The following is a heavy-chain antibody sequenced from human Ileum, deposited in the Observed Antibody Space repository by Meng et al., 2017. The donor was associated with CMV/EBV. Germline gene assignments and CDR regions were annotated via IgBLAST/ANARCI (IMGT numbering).Heavy chain of an antibody. Sequence: GESLKISCAASEFTFSTYWMSWVRQAPGEGLEWVANINQDGSEKNYVDSVKGRFTISRDNAKNSLFLQMNSLGAEDTAVYYCATHWRGTGSYCLDYWGQGTPVTVSS. CDR3: ATHWRGTGSYCLDY. CDR1: EFTFSTYW. CDR2: INQDGSEK. D-gene: IGHD1-26*01. J-gene: IGHJ4*01. V-gene: IGHV3-7*01.